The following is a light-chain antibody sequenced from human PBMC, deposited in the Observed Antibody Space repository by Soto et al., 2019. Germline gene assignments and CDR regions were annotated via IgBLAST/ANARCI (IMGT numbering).Light chain of an antibody. Sequence: QSVLTQPPSASGPPGQRVTISCSGRASNIGSNFVSWYQVVPGTAPKHLIYTNSHRPSGVPDRFSGSRSGTSASLDISGLQADDEADYFCATWDDNVKGPVFGGGTKVTVL. CDR1: ASNIGSNF. CDR2: TNS. CDR3: ATWDDNVKGPV. J-gene: IGLJ2*01. V-gene: IGLV1-44*01.